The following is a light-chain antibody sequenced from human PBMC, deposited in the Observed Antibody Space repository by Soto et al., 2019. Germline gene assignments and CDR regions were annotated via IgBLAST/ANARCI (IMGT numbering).Light chain of an antibody. CDR3: SSFPGSNNPL. CDR1: SSDVGAYNF. CDR2: DVS. J-gene: IGLJ3*02. V-gene: IGLV2-8*01. Sequence: QSALTQPPSASGSPGQSVTISYTGTSSDVGAYNFVSWYQQHPGQAPKLIIYDVSERPSGVPDRFSGSKSGNTASLTVSGLQAEDEADYYCSSFPGSNNPLFGGGTKLTVL.